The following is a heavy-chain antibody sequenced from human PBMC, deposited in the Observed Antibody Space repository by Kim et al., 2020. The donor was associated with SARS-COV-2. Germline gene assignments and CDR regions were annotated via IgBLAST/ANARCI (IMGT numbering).Heavy chain of an antibody. CDR3: ARDVGSSDGYFDC. J-gene: IGHJ4*02. CDR1: GFTFKNYE. Sequence: GGSLRLSCAASGFTFKNYEMNWVRQAPGKGLEWVSYISSGGLTIYYADSVKGRFTISRDNAKNSLYLQMNSLRGEDTAIYYCARDVGSSDGYFDCWGQGTLVTVSS. CDR2: ISSGGLTI. D-gene: IGHD6-19*01. V-gene: IGHV3-48*03.